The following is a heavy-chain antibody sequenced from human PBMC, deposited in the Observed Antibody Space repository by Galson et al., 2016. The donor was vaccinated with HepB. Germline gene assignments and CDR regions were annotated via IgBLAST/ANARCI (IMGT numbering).Heavy chain of an antibody. J-gene: IGHJ4*02. CDR2: VYYSGST. CDR1: GGSISSYY. D-gene: IGHD6-13*01. V-gene: IGHV4-59*01. CDR3: ARVPRIAATGTGFDY. Sequence: TVSGGSISSYYWSWIRQPPGKGLEWIGYVYYSGSTDYNPSLKSRVSISVDTSKNQFSLKLSSVTAADTAMYYCARVPRIAATGTGFDYWGQGTLVTVSS.